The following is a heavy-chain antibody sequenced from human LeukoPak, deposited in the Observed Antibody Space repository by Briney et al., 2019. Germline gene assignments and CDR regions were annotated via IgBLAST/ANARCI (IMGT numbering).Heavy chain of an antibody. Sequence: GGSLRLSCAASGFTFSSYWMHWVRQAPGKGLVWVSRINSDGSSTSYADSVKGRLTISRDNAKNTLYLQMNSLRAEDTAVYYCASSPPDTAMDLFDYWGQGTLVTVSS. CDR3: ASSPPDTAMDLFDY. CDR1: GFTFSSYW. CDR2: INSDGSST. D-gene: IGHD5-18*01. J-gene: IGHJ4*02. V-gene: IGHV3-74*01.